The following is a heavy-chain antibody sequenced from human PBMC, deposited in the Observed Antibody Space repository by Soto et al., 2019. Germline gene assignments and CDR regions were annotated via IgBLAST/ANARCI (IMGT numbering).Heavy chain of an antibody. CDR3: ARCSGWYGQCYFDC. V-gene: IGHV3-53*02. CDR1: GFMVSTGT. J-gene: IGHJ4*02. Sequence: DVQLVETGGGWIQPGGSLKPSFPPSGFMVSTGTLSGFRQAPGKGLEWVSVIYSDGGTNYADSVKGRFTISRDNSKNTLYLQMNSLSAEDTAVYYCARCSGWYGQCYFDCWGQGTLVTVSS. CDR2: IYSDGGT. D-gene: IGHD6-13*01.